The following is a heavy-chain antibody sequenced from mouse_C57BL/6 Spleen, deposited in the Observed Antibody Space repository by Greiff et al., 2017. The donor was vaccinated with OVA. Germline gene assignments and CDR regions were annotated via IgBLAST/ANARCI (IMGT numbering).Heavy chain of an antibody. Sequence: VQLKESGPELVKPGASVKISCKASGYAFSSSWMNWVKQRPGKGLEWIGRIYPGDGDTNYNGKFKGKATLTADKSSSTAYMQLSSLTSEDSAVYFCARLEIYDGYLYYCDDWGQGTTLTVSS. D-gene: IGHD2-3*01. J-gene: IGHJ2*01. CDR3: ARLEIYDGYLYYCDD. CDR1: GYAFSSSW. V-gene: IGHV1-82*01. CDR2: IYPGDGDT.